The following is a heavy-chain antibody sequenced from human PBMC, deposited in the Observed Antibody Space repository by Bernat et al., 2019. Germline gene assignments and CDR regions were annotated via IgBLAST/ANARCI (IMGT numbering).Heavy chain of an antibody. J-gene: IGHJ4*02. CDR1: GGTFSSNT. CDR3: ARELDGDYYFDY. D-gene: IGHD4-17*01. V-gene: IGHV1-69*08. CDR2: IIPILGIT. Sequence: QVQLVQSGAEVKKPGSSVRVSCKASGGTFSSNTVSWVRQAPGQGLEWMGRIIPILGITNYAQNFQGRVTIPADKSTSTAYMELGSLRSEDTAVYFCARELDGDYYFDYWGQGTLVTVSS.